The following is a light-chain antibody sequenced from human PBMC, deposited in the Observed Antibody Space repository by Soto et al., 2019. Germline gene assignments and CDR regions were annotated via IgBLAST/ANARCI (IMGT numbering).Light chain of an antibody. V-gene: IGKV3-11*01. CDR2: DAS. CDR3: QQRSNWPELT. CDR1: QSVSSY. Sequence: EIVLTQSPVTLSLSPGERATLSCRASQSVSSYLTWYQQKPGQAPRLLISDASNRATGIPARFSGSGSGTDFTLTISSLEPEDFAVYYCQQRSNWPELTFGGGTKVEIK. J-gene: IGKJ4*01.